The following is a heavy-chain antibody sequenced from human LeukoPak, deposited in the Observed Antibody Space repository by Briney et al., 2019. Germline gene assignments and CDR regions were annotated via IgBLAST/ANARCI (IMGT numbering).Heavy chain of an antibody. Sequence: SETLSLTCAVCGGSFSGYYWSWIRQPPGKGLEWIGEINHSGSTNYNPSLKSRVTISVDTSKNQFSLKLSSVTAADTAVYYCARGHRHWYFDLWGRGTLVTVSS. V-gene: IGHV4-34*01. CDR2: INHSGST. J-gene: IGHJ2*01. CDR1: GGSFSGYY. CDR3: ARGHRHWYFDL.